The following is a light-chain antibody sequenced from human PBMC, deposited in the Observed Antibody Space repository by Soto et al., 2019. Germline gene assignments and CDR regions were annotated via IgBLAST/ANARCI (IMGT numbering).Light chain of an antibody. V-gene: IGKV3-20*01. CDR3: QQSGRFPGT. CDR2: EAS. CDR1: QSVNGSY. J-gene: IGKJ1*01. Sequence: EIVLTQSPGTLSLSPGERATLSCRASQSVNGSYLTWYQQKPGQAPRRLIYEASSRAADIPGRFSGSGSGTDFTLTITRVAPEDFAVYYRQQSGRFPGTFGQGTRVDIK.